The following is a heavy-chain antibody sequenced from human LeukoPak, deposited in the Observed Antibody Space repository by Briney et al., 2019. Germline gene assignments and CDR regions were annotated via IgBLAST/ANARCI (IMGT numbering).Heavy chain of an antibody. CDR3: AKDLYCSSRSCYVMNLFES. V-gene: IGHV3-23*01. D-gene: IGHD2-2*01. Sequence: GGSLRLSCAASGFTFSNYAMSWVRQAPGKGLEWVSGISGRGNRAYYPDSVKGRFTISRDNSKNTLYLQMNSLRVEDAATYYCAKDLYCSSRSCYVMNLFESWGQGTLVTVSS. CDR2: ISGRGNRA. CDR1: GFTFSNYA. J-gene: IGHJ5*01.